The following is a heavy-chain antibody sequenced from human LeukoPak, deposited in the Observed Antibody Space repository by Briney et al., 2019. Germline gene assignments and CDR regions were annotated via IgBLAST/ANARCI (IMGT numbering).Heavy chain of an antibody. Sequence: SETLSLTCAVYGGSFGGYYWSWIRQPPGKGLEWIGEINHSGSTNYNPSLKSRVTISVDTSKNQFSLKLSSVTAADTAVYYCARDGSSWFYYYYYGMDVWGQGTTVTVSS. CDR3: ARDGSSWFYYYYYGMDV. J-gene: IGHJ6*02. D-gene: IGHD6-13*01. V-gene: IGHV4-34*01. CDR2: INHSGST. CDR1: GGSFGGYY.